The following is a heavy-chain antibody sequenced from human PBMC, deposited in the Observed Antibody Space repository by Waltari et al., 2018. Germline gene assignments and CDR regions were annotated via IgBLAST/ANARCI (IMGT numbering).Heavy chain of an antibody. J-gene: IGHJ5*02. CDR1: GYSFSHSW. CDR3: ARGLMRWLVRWFDP. CDR2: IYPGDSDT. Sequence: EVQLVQSGAEVKKPGESLKISRKGSGYSFSHSWTGRWGQLPGKGLEWMGIIYPGDSDTRYSPSFQGQVTISADKSISTAYLQWSSLKASDTAMYYCARGLMRWLVRWFDPWGQGTLVTVSS. V-gene: IGHV5-51*01. D-gene: IGHD6-19*01.